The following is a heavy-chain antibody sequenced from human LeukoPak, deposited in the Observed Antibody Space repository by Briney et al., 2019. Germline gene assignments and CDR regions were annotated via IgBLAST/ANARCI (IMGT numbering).Heavy chain of an antibody. V-gene: IGHV3-7*01. D-gene: IGHD6-13*01. CDR3: AKQRGQLVIDY. Sequence: GTLSLTCVVSGGSISRGYWWSWVRQAPGKGLEWVANIKQDGSEKYYVDSVKGRFTISRDNAKNSLYLQMNSLRAEDTAVYYCAKQRGQLVIDYWGQGTLVTVSS. J-gene: IGHJ4*02. CDR1: GGSISRGYW. CDR2: IKQDGSEK.